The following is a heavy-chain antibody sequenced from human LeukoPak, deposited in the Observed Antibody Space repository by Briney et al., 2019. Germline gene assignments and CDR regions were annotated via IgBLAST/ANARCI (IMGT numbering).Heavy chain of an antibody. V-gene: IGHV3-23*01. Sequence: GGSLRLSCAASGFTFINYVMTWVRQAPGKGLEWVSTIGGSGGAIYYADSVKGRFTISRDNSKNTLYLQMNSLRAEDTAVYYCARRADDCSTNSCYPAYWGQGTLVTVSS. CDR1: GFTFINYV. J-gene: IGHJ4*02. CDR2: IGGSGGAI. D-gene: IGHD2-2*01. CDR3: ARRADDCSTNSCYPAY.